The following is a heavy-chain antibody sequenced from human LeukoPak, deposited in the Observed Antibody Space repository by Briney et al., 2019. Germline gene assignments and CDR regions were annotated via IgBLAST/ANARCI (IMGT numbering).Heavy chain of an antibody. D-gene: IGHD3-16*01. CDR1: GYTFTNYW. J-gene: IGHJ4*02. Sequence: GESLKISCKGSGYTFTNYWIGWVRQMPGKGLEWMGIIYPGDSGTRYSPSLQGQVTMSTDKSISTAYLQWSSLKASDTAMYYCARLSSTSYVGMFDFWGQGTLVTVSS. CDR2: IYPGDSGT. CDR3: ARLSSTSYVGMFDF. V-gene: IGHV5-51*01.